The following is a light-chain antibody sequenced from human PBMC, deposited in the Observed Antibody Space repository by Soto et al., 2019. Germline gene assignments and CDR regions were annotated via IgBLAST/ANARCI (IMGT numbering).Light chain of an antibody. V-gene: IGKV3-15*01. CDR2: GAS. CDR3: QQYNGWPIT. Sequence: SPGTLSVSPGERVTLSCRASQSVGNNLAWHQQKPGQAPRLLIYGASTRATGFPARFSGSGSGTEFTLTISSLQSEDFAVYYCQQYNGWPITFGQGTRPEIK. J-gene: IGKJ5*01. CDR1: QSVGNN.